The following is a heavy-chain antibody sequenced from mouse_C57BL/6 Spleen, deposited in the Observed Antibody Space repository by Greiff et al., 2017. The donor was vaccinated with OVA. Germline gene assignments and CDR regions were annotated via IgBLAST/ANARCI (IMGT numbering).Heavy chain of an antibody. CDR2: IHPSDSDT. Sequence: VQLQQPGAELVKPGASVKVSCKASGYTFTSYWMHWVKQRPGQGLEWIGRIHPSDSDTNYNQKFKGKATLPVDNSSSTAYMQLSSLTSEDSAVYDCAMEGYYYAMDYWGQGTPVTVSS. J-gene: IGHJ4*01. CDR1: GYTFTSYW. CDR3: AMEGYYYAMDY. V-gene: IGHV1-74*01.